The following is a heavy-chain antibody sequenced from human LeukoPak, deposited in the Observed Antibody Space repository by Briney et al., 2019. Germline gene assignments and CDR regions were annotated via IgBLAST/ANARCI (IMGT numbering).Heavy chain of an antibody. CDR1: GFAFESST. J-gene: IGHJ4*02. CDR3: AKGLFSAYDKYLDS. CDR2: ISDTGRDI. Sequence: GGSLRLSCAGSGFAFESSTMTWVRQAPGKGLEWVSLISDTGRDINYADSMRGRFTISRDNTKNSLFLQMDSLRVEDTAIYYCAKGLFSAYDKYLDSWGQGTLVTVSS. D-gene: IGHD5-12*01. V-gene: IGHV3-21*04.